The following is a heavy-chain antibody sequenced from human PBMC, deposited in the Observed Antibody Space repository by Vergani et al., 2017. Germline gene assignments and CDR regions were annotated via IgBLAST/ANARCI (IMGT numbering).Heavy chain of an antibody. CDR2: IYYSGST. CDR3: ARVAAVAGPDDY. Sequence: QVQLQESGPGLVKPSETLSLTCTVSGGSVSSGSYYWSWIRQPPGKGLEWIGYIYYSGSTNYNPSLKSRVTISVDPSKNQFSLKLSSVTAADTAVYYCARVAAVAGPDDYWGQGTLVTGSS. CDR1: GGSVSSGSYY. V-gene: IGHV4-61*01. J-gene: IGHJ4*02. D-gene: IGHD6-19*01.